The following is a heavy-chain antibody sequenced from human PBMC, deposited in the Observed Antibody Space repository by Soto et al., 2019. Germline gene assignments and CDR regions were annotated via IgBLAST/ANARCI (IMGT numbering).Heavy chain of an antibody. V-gene: IGHV1-69*01. CDR1: GGTFSNYA. Sequence: QVQLVQSGAEVKKPGSSVKVSCKASGGTFSNYAISWVRQAPGQGLECMVGIIPISGTANYAQKFHGRFTITAGESTSTAYMELSSLRSEDTAVYYCARSQGSSTSLEIYYYYYYGMDVWGQGTTVTVSS. CDR2: IIPISGTA. CDR3: ARSQGSSTSLEIYYYYYYGMDV. D-gene: IGHD2-2*01. J-gene: IGHJ6*02.